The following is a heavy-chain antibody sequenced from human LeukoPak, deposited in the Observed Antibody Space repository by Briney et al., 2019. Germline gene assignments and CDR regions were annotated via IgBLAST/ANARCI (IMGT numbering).Heavy chain of an antibody. J-gene: IGHJ5*02. Sequence: SETLSLTCTVSGGSISSYYWSWIRQPAGKGLEWIGRIYTGGSTNYNPSLRSRVTMSVDTSKNQFSLKLSSVTAADTAVYYCARCAFWSGYADWFDPWGQGTLVTVSS. V-gene: IGHV4-4*07. CDR3: ARCAFWSGYADWFDP. D-gene: IGHD3-3*01. CDR2: IYTGGST. CDR1: GGSISSYY.